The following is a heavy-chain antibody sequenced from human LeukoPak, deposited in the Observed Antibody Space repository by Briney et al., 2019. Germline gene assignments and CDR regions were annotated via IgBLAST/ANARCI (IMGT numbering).Heavy chain of an antibody. CDR3: ATYYYDSSGYFDY. J-gene: IGHJ4*02. CDR1: GFTFSNAW. V-gene: IGHV3-11*01. Sequence: GGSLRLSCAASGFTFSNAWMNWVRQAPGKGLEWVSYISSSGTTIYYADSVKGRFTISRDNAKNSLYLQMNSLRVEDTAVYYCATYYYDSSGYFDYWGQGTLVTVSS. CDR2: ISSSGTTI. D-gene: IGHD3-22*01.